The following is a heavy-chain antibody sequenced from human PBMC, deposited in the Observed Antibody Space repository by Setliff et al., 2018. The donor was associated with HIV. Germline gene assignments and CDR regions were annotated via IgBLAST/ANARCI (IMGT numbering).Heavy chain of an antibody. D-gene: IGHD1-1*01. V-gene: IGHV1-69*13. Sequence: ASVKVSCKASGGNFRFYAFSWVRQAPGQGLEWMGGIIPMFVTANYAQKFQDRVTITADESTSTAYMELSSLRFEDTAVYYCARAKATRQARPTNCFDPWGLGTLVTVSS. CDR3: ARAKATRQARPTNCFDP. CDR1: GGNFRFYA. J-gene: IGHJ5*02. CDR2: IIPMFVTA.